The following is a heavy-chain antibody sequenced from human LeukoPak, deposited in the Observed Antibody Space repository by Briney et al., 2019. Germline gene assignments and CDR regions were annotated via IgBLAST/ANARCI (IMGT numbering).Heavy chain of an antibody. V-gene: IGHV1-3*01. J-gene: IGHJ4*01. CDR1: GYTFITSS. D-gene: IGHD3-22*01. CDR3: ANGVIHRGGLVVVKNPLDY. Sequence: ASVKVSCKTLGYTFITSSIYWVRQAPGQRLEWLGWITVASGNTRYSENLQGRVTLTRDTSANTAYMELRNLKSEDTAVYYCANGVIHRGGLVVVKNPLDYWGQGTLVTVSS. CDR2: ITVASGNT.